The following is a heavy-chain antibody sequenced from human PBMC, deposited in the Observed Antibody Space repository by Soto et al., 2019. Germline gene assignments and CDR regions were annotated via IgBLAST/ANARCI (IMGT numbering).Heavy chain of an antibody. D-gene: IGHD3-10*01. CDR1: GYTFTSYG. CDR2: ISAYNGNT. CDR3: AREIRRGVRYYFDY. V-gene: IGHV1-18*01. J-gene: IGHJ4*02. Sequence: GSSVKVSCKASGYTFTSYGISWVRHAPGQGLEWMGWISAYNGNTNYAQKLQGRVTMTTDTSTSTAYMELRSLRSDDTAVYYCAREIRRGVRYYFDYWGQGTLVTVSS.